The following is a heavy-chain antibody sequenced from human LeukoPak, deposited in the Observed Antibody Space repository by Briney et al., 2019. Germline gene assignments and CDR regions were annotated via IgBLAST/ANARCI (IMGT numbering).Heavy chain of an antibody. Sequence: SETLSLTCTVSGGSIISSSYNWGWIRQPPGKGLEWIGTIYCSGTTYYNPSLQSRVTISVDTSKNEFSLKVNSVTAADTAVYYCARLPTGFPNWFDPWGQGTRVTVSS. V-gene: IGHV4-39*01. CDR2: IYCSGTT. CDR1: GGSIISSSYN. CDR3: ARLPTGFPNWFDP. J-gene: IGHJ5*02. D-gene: IGHD2-8*02.